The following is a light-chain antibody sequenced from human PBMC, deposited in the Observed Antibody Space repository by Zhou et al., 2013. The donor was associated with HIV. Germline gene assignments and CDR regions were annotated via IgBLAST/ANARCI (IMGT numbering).Light chain of an antibody. Sequence: EIVLTQSPGTLSLSPGERATLSCRASQSVSSTYLAWYQQKPGQAPRLLIYGASFRATGIPDRFSGSGSGTDFTLTITRLEPEDFAVYYCQQYGSSPPTFGQGTKLEIK. CDR2: GAS. J-gene: IGKJ2*01. V-gene: IGKV3-20*01. CDR1: QSVSSTY. CDR3: QQYGSSPPT.